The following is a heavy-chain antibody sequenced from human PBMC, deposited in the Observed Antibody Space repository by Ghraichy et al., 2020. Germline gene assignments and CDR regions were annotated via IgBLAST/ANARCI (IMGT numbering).Heavy chain of an antibody. CDR2: IYYSGST. CDR1: GGSISSSSYY. Sequence: SETLSLTCTVSGGSISSSSYYWGWIRQPPGKGLEWIGSIYYSGSTYYNPSLKSRVTISVDTSKNQFSLKLSSVTAADTAVYYCASAYYYYYGMDVWGQVTTLT. V-gene: IGHV4-39*01. J-gene: IGHJ6*02. CDR3: ASAYYYYYGMDV.